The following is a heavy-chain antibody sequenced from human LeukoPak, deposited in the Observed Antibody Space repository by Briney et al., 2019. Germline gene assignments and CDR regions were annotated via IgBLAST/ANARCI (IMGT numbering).Heavy chain of an antibody. CDR1: GGTFSSYA. V-gene: IGHV1-69*13. D-gene: IGHD4-23*01. Sequence: SVKVSCKASGGTFSSYAISWVRQAPGQGLEWMGGIIPIFGTANYAQKFQGRVTITADESTSTAYMELSSLRSEDTAVYYCAREKYGGNLTPFDYWGQGTLVTVSS. CDR2: IIPIFGTA. J-gene: IGHJ4*02. CDR3: AREKYGGNLTPFDY.